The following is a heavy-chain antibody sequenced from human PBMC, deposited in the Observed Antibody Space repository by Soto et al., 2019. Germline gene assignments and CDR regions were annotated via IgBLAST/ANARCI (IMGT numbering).Heavy chain of an antibody. Sequence: QVQLVESGGGVVQPGRSLRLSCAASGFTFSSYAMHWVRQAPGNGLEWVAVISYDGSNKYYADSVKGRFTISRDNSKNTLYLQMNSLRAEDTAVYYCAREYYYDSSGYTHFDYWGQGTLVTVSS. CDR1: GFTFSSYA. CDR2: ISYDGSNK. CDR3: AREYYYDSSGYTHFDY. D-gene: IGHD3-22*01. V-gene: IGHV3-30-3*01. J-gene: IGHJ4*02.